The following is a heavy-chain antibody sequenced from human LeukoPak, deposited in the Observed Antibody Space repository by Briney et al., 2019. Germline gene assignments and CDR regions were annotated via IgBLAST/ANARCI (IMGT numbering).Heavy chain of an antibody. CDR3: ARNRLEYSGYDWDYYYYMDV. D-gene: IGHD5-12*01. CDR2: INAGNGNT. J-gene: IGHJ6*03. CDR1: GYTFTIYG. V-gene: IGHV1-3*03. Sequence: GASVKVSCKTSGYTFTIYGITWVRQAPGQRLEWMGWINAGNGNTKYSQEFQGRVTITRDTSASTAYMELSSLRSEDMAVYYCARNRLEYSGYDWDYYYYMDVWGKGTTVSISS.